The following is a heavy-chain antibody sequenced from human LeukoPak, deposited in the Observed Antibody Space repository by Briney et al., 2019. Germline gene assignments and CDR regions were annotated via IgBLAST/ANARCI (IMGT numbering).Heavy chain of an antibody. V-gene: IGHV4-61*05. Sequence: SETLSLTCTVSGGSISISSYYWGWIRQPPGKGLEWIGYIYYSGSTNYNPSLKSRVTISVDTSKNQFSLKLSSVTAADTAVYYCARVKGGIAVAGRYFDYWGQGTLVTVSS. CDR1: GGSISISSYY. D-gene: IGHD6-19*01. CDR2: IYYSGST. CDR3: ARVKGGIAVAGRYFDY. J-gene: IGHJ4*02.